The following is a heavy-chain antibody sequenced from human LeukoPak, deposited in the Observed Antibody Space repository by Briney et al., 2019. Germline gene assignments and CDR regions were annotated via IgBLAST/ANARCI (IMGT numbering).Heavy chain of an antibody. CDR3: ARDEGLLDYGDPFDY. J-gene: IGHJ4*02. CDR1: GYTFTSYA. CDR2: INPSGGST. V-gene: IGHV1-46*01. Sequence: ASVKVSCKASGYTFTSYAMNWVRQAPGQGLEWMGIINPSGGSTSYAQKFQGRVTMTRDTSTSTVYMELSSLRSEDTAVYYCARDEGLLDYGDPFDYWGQGTLVTVSS. D-gene: IGHD4-17*01.